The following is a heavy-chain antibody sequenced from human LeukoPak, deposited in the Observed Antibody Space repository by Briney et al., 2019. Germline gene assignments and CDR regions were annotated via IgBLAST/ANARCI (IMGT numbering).Heavy chain of an antibody. CDR2: IYSGGST. V-gene: IGHV3-53*01. J-gene: IGHJ4*02. CDR1: GFTVSSNY. CDR3: ARDLTSVSTR. D-gene: IGHD4-17*01. Sequence: PGGSLTLSCAASGFTVSSNYMSWLRQAPGKGLEWVSLIYSGGSTYCADSVKGRFTISRDNSKNTSYLQMNSLSAADTAVYYCARDLTSVSTRRGQGTLVTVSS.